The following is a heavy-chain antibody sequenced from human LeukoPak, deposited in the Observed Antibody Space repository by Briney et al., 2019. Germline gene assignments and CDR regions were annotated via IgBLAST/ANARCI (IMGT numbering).Heavy chain of an antibody. CDR2: INPNSGGT. CDR1: GYTFTGYY. Sequence: ASVKVSCKASGYTFTGYYMHWVRQAPGQGLEWMGWINPNSGGTNYAQKFQGRVTMTRDTSISTAYMELSRLRSDDTAVYYCARDMAVAGTRSKNWFDPWGQGTLVTVSS. V-gene: IGHV1-2*02. J-gene: IGHJ5*02. CDR3: ARDMAVAGTRSKNWFDP. D-gene: IGHD6-19*01.